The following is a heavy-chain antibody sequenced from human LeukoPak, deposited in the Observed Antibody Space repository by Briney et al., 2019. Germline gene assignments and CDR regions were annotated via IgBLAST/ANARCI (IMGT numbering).Heavy chain of an antibody. CDR2: ISTGSSYI. Sequence: GGSLRLSCAASGFTFSSYSMKWVRQAPGKGLEWVSSISTGSSYIHYADSVKGRFTISRDNAKNSLYLQMNSLRAEDTAVYYCARDYDFYCSGGSCYSPQLSDYWGQGTLVTVSS. D-gene: IGHD2-15*01. CDR3: ARDYDFYCSGGSCYSPQLSDY. CDR1: GFTFSSYS. V-gene: IGHV3-21*01. J-gene: IGHJ4*02.